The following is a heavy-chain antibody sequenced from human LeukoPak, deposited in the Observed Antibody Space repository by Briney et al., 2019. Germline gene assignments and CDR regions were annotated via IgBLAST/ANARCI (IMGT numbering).Heavy chain of an antibody. Sequence: GGSLRLSCAASGFTVSSNYMSWVRQAPGKGLEWVSVIYSGSSTYYADSVKGRFTISRDNSKSTLYLQMNSLRAEDTAVYYCARGRRDGYNPRGYYFDYWGQGTLVTVSS. J-gene: IGHJ4*02. D-gene: IGHD5-24*01. CDR2: IYSGSST. CDR1: GFTVSSNY. V-gene: IGHV3-53*01. CDR3: ARGRRDGYNPRGYYFDY.